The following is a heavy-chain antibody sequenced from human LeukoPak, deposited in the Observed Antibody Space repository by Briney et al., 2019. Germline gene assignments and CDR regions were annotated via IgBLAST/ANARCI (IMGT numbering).Heavy chain of an antibody. Sequence: PGGSLRLSCAASGFTFSSYEMNWVRQAPGKGLEWVSYISSSGSTIYYADSVKGRFTISRDNAKNSLYLQMNSLRAEDRAVYYCAGGNDYVWGSYRPGFYWGQGTLVTVSS. D-gene: IGHD3-16*02. CDR2: ISSSGSTI. CDR1: GFTFSSYE. CDR3: AGGNDYVWGSYRPGFY. V-gene: IGHV3-48*03. J-gene: IGHJ4*02.